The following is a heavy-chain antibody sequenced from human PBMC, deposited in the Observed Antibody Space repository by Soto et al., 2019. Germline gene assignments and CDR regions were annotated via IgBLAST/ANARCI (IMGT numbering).Heavy chain of an antibody. Sequence: LRLSCAASGFTITYYGMHWVRQAPGKGLEWVAALSSDGISEYYADSVKGRFSVSRDNIKNSMFLQISSLKGEDTAVYFCARNFAPQGQYNFDYWGQGTLVTVSS. V-gene: IGHV3-33*01. D-gene: IGHD5-18*01. CDR3: ARNFAPQGQYNFDY. CDR1: GFTITYYG. CDR2: LSSDGISE. J-gene: IGHJ4*02.